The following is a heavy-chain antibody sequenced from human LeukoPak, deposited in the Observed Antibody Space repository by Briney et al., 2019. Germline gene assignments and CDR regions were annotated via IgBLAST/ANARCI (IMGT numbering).Heavy chain of an antibody. Sequence: ASVKVSCKTSGYTFATYFIHWVRQAPGQGLEWMGYIKPDSGVTNYAQKFRGRVTMTWDTSISTAYIELSGLTSDDTAIYYCARPTYCGSNCYFNFDYWGQGTLVTVSS. V-gene: IGHV1-2*02. CDR2: IKPDSGVT. CDR3: ARPTYCGSNCYFNFDY. J-gene: IGHJ4*02. CDR1: GYTFATYF. D-gene: IGHD2-21*02.